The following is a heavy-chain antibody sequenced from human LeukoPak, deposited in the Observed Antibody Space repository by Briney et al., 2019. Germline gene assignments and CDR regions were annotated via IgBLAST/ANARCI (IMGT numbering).Heavy chain of an antibody. V-gene: IGHV2-5*08. CDR1: GGSISSYYW. J-gene: IGHJ3*02. D-gene: IGHD1-26*01. CDR3: AHRQNTLGSAFDI. CDR2: LYWDDDK. Sequence: TLSLTCTVSGGSISSYYWSWIRQPPGKGLEWLALLYWDDDKRYSPSLKSRVTITKDTSKNQVVLRMTNMDPVDTATYYCAHRQNTLGSAFDIWGQGTMVTVSS.